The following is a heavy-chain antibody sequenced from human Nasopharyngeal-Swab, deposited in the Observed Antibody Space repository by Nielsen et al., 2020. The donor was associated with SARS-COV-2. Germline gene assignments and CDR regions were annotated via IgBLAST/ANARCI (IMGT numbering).Heavy chain of an antibody. D-gene: IGHD5-12*01. CDR2: INQSGST. CDR1: GGSFSVYY. Sequence: SETLSLTCAVYGGSFSVYYWTWIRQSPGKGLEWIGEINQSGSTKYNPSLKSRLTISVEVSKNQFSLRLTSLTAADTAVYYCARGKWVRFPPDHFYYGMDVWGQGTTVTVSS. J-gene: IGHJ6*02. V-gene: IGHV4-34*01. CDR3: ARGKWVRFPPDHFYYGMDV.